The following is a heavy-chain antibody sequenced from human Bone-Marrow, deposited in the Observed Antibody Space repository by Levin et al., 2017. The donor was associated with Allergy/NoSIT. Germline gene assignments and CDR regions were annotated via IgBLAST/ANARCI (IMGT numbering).Heavy chain of an antibody. CDR2: IFYSGST. CDR1: GGAISGYY. V-gene: IGHV4-59*01. Sequence: SCTVAGGAISGYYGSWGRQPPGKGLEGVGHIFYSGSTNYNPSLKSRVTISINTSKNQFSLNLTSVTAADTAFYYCARSVAGEFDYWGQGTLVTVSS. J-gene: IGHJ4*02. CDR3: ARSVAGEFDY. D-gene: IGHD3-10*01.